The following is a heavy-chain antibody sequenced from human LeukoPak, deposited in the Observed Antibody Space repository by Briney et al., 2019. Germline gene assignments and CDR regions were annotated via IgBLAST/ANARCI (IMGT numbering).Heavy chain of an antibody. Sequence: PGGSLRLSCAASGFTFSSYAMSWVRQAPGKGLEWVSAISGSGGSTHYADSVKGRFTISRDNSKNTLYLQMNSLRAEDTAVYYCAKDEFEKSRYSSGWYVYWGQGTLVTVSS. CDR3: AKDEFEKSRYSSGWYVY. J-gene: IGHJ4*02. CDR2: ISGSGGST. D-gene: IGHD6-19*01. CDR1: GFTFSSYA. V-gene: IGHV3-23*01.